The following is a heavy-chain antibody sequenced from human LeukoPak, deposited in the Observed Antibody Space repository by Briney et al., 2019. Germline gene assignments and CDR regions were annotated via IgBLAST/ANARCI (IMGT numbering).Heavy chain of an antibody. CDR1: GYSFTSYW. CDR3: ASSYDSSGLAFDY. CDR2: IYPGDSDT. J-gene: IGHJ4*02. Sequence: KRGESLKIPCKGSGYSFTSYWIGWVRQMPGKSLECMGIIYPGDSDTRYSPSFQGQVTISADKSISTAYLQWSSLKASDTAMYYCASSYDSSGLAFDYWGQGTLVTVSS. D-gene: IGHD3-22*01. V-gene: IGHV5-51*01.